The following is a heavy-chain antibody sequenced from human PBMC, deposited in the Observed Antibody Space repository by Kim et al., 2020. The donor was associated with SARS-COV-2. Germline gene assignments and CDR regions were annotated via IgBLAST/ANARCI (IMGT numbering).Heavy chain of an antibody. V-gene: IGHV4-39*01. CDR2: IYYAGTT. J-gene: IGHJ4*02. Sequence: SETLSLTCTVSGGSISSTSYYWGWIRQSPGKGLEWIGSIYYAGTTYYSESLESRITISVDTSKNQFSLRLTSMTAADTAVHYCARLRATRNFDFFAGYLDTDYWGQGTLVTVSS. CDR1: GGSISSTSYY. D-gene: IGHD3-3*01. CDR3: ARLRATRNFDFFAGYLDTDY.